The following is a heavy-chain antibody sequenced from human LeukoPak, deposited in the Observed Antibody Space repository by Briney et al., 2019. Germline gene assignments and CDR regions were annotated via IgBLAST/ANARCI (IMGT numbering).Heavy chain of an antibody. Sequence: GGSLRLSCAASGFTFSSYAMSWVRQAPGKGLEWVSAISGSGGSTYYADSVKGRFTISRDNSKNTLYLQMNSLRAEDTAVYYCARGRSGQTYYFDYWGQGTLVTVSS. J-gene: IGHJ4*02. CDR3: ARGRSGQTYYFDY. V-gene: IGHV3-23*01. CDR1: GFTFSSYA. CDR2: ISGSGGST.